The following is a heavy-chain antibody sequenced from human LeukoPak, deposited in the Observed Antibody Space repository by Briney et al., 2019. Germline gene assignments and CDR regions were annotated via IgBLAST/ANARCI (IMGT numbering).Heavy chain of an antibody. CDR1: GFTFSSYG. V-gene: IGHV3-33*06. Sequence: GRSLRLSCAASGFTFSSYGMHWVRQAPGKGLEWVAVIWYDGSNKYYADSVKGRFTISRDNSKNTLYLQMNSLRAEDTAVYYCAKDGGIVANYFDYWGQGTLVTVSS. D-gene: IGHD3-22*01. CDR3: AKDGGIVANYFDY. J-gene: IGHJ4*02. CDR2: IWYDGSNK.